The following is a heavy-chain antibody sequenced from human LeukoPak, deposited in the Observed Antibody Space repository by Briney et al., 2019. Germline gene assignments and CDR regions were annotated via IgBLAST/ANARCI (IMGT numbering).Heavy chain of an antibody. J-gene: IGHJ6*03. CDR2: IIPIFGTA. D-gene: IGHD4-17*01. V-gene: IGHV1-69*01. CDR1: GGTFSSYA. CDR3: ARDQVGYGDYGGYYYYYMDV. Sequence: ASVKVSCKASGGTFSSYAISWVRQAPGQGLERMGGIIPIFGTANYAQKFQGRVTITADESTSTAYMELSSLRSEDTAVYYCARDQVGYGDYGGYYYYYMDVWGKGTTVTVSS.